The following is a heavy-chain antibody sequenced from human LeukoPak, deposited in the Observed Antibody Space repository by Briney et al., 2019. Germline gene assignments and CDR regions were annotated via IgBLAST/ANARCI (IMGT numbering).Heavy chain of an antibody. V-gene: IGHV4-61*02. Sequence: SETLSLTCTVSGGSISSGSYYWSWIRQPAGKGLEWIGRIYTSGSTNHNPSLKSRVTISVDTSKNQFSLKLSSVTAADTAVYYCARTPGGYFDYWGQGTLVTVSS. CDR3: ARTPGGYFDY. J-gene: IGHJ4*02. CDR1: GGSISSGSYY. CDR2: IYTSGST. D-gene: IGHD2-8*02.